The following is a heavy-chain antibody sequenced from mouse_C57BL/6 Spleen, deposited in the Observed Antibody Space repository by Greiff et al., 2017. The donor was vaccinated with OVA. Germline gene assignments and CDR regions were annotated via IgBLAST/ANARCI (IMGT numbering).Heavy chain of an antibody. D-gene: IGHD1-1*01. CDR2: IDPETGGT. V-gene: IGHV1-15*01. J-gene: IGHJ4*01. CDR3: TRRGYYGFYYAMDY. Sequence: VKLVESGAELVRPGASVTLSCKASGYTFTDYEMHWVKQTPVHGLEWIGAIDPETGGTAYNQKFKGKAILTADKSSSTAYMELRSLTSEDSAVYYCTRRGYYGFYYAMDYWGQGTSVTVSS. CDR1: GYTFTDYE.